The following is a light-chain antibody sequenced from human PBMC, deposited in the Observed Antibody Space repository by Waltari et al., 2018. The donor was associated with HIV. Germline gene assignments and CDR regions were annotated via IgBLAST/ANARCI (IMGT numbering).Light chain of an antibody. Sequence: DIRLTQSPSTLPASAGDRVAITCRAGQTVGAFLAWYQQKPGKPPKLLIFQASILEGGVPSRFSGSVSGSDFTLTINGLQSDDFATYYCHQYASFSGTFGQGTKVEL. CDR1: QTVGAF. V-gene: IGKV1-5*03. CDR3: HQYASFSGT. CDR2: QAS. J-gene: IGKJ1*01.